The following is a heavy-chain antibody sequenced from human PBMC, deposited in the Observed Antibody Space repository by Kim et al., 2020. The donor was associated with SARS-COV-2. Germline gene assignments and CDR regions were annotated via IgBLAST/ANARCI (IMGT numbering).Heavy chain of an antibody. V-gene: IGHV3-73*01. J-gene: IGHJ6*02. D-gene: IGHD6-6*01. Sequence: KGRFTISRDDSKNTAYLQMNSLKTEDTAVYYCTIMAGGAARPYYYYGMDVWGQGTTVTVSS. CDR3: TIMAGGAARPYYYYGMDV.